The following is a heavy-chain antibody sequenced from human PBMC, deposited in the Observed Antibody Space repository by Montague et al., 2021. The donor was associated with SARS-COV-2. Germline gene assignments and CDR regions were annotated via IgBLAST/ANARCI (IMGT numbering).Heavy chain of an antibody. D-gene: IGHD2-8*01. V-gene: IGHV4-34*01. CDR1: GGSFGDDH. CDR2: IKQSGST. Sequence: SETLSLTCGVYGGSFGDDHWSWIRQPPGKGLEWIGDIKQSGSTKYNPSLESRVTVSVDRSKNQVSLKLSSVTPADTAVYYCARLLRSCSNGVCRTYYYYAMDVWGQGTTVTVSS. CDR3: ARLLRSCSNGVCRTYYYYAMDV. J-gene: IGHJ6*02.